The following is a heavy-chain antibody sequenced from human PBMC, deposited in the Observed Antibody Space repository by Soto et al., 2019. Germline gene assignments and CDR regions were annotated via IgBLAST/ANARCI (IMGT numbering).Heavy chain of an antibody. CDR3: AGACSRGRCYYYYGMDV. J-gene: IGHJ6*02. Sequence: ASVKVSCKAAGYTFTSYYMHWVRQAPGQGLEWMGIINPSGGSTSYAQKFQGRVTMTRDTSTSTVYMELSSLRSEDTAVYYCAGACSRGRCYYYYGMDVGGQGTTVTVSS. CDR1: GYTFTSYY. V-gene: IGHV1-46*03. D-gene: IGHD2-15*01. CDR2: INPSGGST.